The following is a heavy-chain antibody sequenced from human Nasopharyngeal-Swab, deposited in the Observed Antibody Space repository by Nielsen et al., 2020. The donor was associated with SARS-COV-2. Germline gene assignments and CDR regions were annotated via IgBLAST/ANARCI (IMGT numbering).Heavy chain of an antibody. CDR3: ARDGLDYDFWSAYFMDV. CDR2: ISSSSSYI. V-gene: IGHV3-21*01. CDR1: GFNFHTYS. D-gene: IGHD3-3*01. J-gene: IGHJ6*02. Sequence: GESLTISSAASGFNFHTYSFHWVRQAPGKGLGWVSSISSSSSYIYYADSVKGRFTISRDNAKNSLYLQMNSLRAEDTAVYYCARDGLDYDFWSAYFMDVWGQGTTVTVSS.